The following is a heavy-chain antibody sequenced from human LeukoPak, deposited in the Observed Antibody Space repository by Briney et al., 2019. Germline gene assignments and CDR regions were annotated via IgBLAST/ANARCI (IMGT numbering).Heavy chain of an antibody. CDR2: INSDGSST. D-gene: IGHD3-22*01. V-gene: IGHV3-74*01. Sequence: GGSLRLSCAASGFTFSSYWMHWVRQAPGKGLVWVSRINSDGSSTSYADSVKGRFTISRDNAKNTLYLQMNSLRAEDTAVYYCARDGETYDYDSSGFDYWGQGTLVTVSS. J-gene: IGHJ4*02. CDR3: ARDGETYDYDSSGFDY. CDR1: GFTFSSYW.